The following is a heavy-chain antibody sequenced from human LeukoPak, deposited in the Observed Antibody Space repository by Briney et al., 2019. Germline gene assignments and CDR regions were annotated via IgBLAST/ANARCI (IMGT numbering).Heavy chain of an antibody. CDR2: INSDGTST. D-gene: IGHD2-2*01. CDR3: ARTLGVPSAFDP. Sequence: PGGSLTLSCAASGFTFRSFCRHWVRQAPGKGLLWVSRINSDGTSTTYADSVKGRFTISRDNAKNTVYLQMNSLRAEDTAIYYCARTLGVPSAFDPWGQGTLVTVSS. J-gene: IGHJ5*02. CDR1: GFTFRSFC. V-gene: IGHV3-74*01.